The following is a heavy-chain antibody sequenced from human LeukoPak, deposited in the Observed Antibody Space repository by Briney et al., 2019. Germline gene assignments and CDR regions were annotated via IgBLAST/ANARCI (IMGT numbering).Heavy chain of an antibody. Sequence: PGGSLRLSCAASGFTFSSYGMHWVRQAPGKGLEWVAFIRYDGSNKYYADSVKGRFTISRDNSKNTLYLQMNSLRAEDTAVYYCAKDVTAYSGSHIDYWGQGTLVTVSS. V-gene: IGHV3-30*02. CDR1: GFTFSSYG. D-gene: IGHD1-26*01. J-gene: IGHJ4*02. CDR2: IRYDGSNK. CDR3: AKDVTAYSGSHIDY.